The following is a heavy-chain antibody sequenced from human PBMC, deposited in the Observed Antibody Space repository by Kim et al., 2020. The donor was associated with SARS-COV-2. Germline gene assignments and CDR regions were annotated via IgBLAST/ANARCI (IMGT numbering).Heavy chain of an antibody. V-gene: IGHV3-30*18. CDR2: ISYDGSNK. D-gene: IGHD6-13*01. CDR1: GFTFSSYG. Sequence: GGSLRLSCAASGFTFSSYGMHWVRQAPGKGLEWVAVISYDGSNKYYADSVKGRFTISRDNSKNTLYLQMNSLRAEDTAVYYCAKDRYSSSWYSQYFKHWG. J-gene: IGHJ1*01. CDR3: AKDRYSSSWYSQYFKH.